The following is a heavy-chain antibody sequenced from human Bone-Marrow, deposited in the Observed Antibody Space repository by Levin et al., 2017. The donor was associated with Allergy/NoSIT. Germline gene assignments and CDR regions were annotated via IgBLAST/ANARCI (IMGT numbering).Heavy chain of an antibody. CDR3: SGLGPPPHDHYMDV. D-gene: IGHD1-1*01. V-gene: IGHV4-59*08. CDR2: MHFSGST. CDR1: GGSISSYS. Sequence: SETLSLTCTVSGGSISSYSWSWIRQPPGKGLEWIGYMHFSGSTNYNPSLKSRVTISVDTSKSQFSLKLSSVTAADTAVYYCSGLGPPPHDHYMDVWGKGTTVTVSS. J-gene: IGHJ6*03.